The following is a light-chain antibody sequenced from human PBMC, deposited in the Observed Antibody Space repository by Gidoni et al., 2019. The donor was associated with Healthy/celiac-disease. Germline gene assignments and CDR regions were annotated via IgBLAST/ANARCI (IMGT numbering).Light chain of an antibody. CDR1: QDISNY. J-gene: IGKJ4*01. Sequence: DIQMTQSPSSLSASVGDRVTNTCQASQDISNYLNWYQQKPGKAPKPLIYDASNLETGVPSRFSGSGSVTDFTFTISSLQPEDIATYYCQQYDNLPLTFGGGTKVEIK. CDR3: QQYDNLPLT. CDR2: DAS. V-gene: IGKV1-33*01.